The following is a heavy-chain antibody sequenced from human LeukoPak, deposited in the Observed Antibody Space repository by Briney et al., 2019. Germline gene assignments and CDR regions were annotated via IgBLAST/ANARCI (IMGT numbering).Heavy chain of an antibody. J-gene: IGHJ4*02. CDR1: GYTFTGYY. CDR2: INPNTGGT. V-gene: IGHV1-2*02. CDR3: AREGMDYGGNSVFVL. Sequence: ASVKVSCKASGYTFTGYYIHWVRQAPGQGLEWMGWINPNTGGTYYAQKFQGRVTWTSDTSITTAYMELSSLRSDDTAAYFCAREGMDYGGNSVFVLWGQGTLVTVSS. D-gene: IGHD4-23*01.